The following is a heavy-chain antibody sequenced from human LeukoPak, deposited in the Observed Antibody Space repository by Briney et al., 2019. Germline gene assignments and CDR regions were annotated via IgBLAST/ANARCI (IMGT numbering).Heavy chain of an antibody. CDR3: ARLGEDNSYGGEDY. CDR1: GFSFSADR. Sequence: GGSLRLSCAASGFSFSADRMHWVRHAPGKGLAWVSRINRDATETNYADSVKGRFTISRDNTENTLYLQMHSLGADDTAVYYCARLGEDNSYGGEDYWGRGTLVTVSS. J-gene: IGHJ4*02. CDR2: INRDATET. D-gene: IGHD5-18*01. V-gene: IGHV3-74*01.